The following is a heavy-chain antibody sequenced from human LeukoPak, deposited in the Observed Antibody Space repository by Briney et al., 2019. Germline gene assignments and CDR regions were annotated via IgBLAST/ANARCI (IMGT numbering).Heavy chain of an antibody. D-gene: IGHD4-17*01. CDR1: GGSISSGTW. J-gene: IGHJ4*02. V-gene: IGHV4-4*02. CDR2: IYHSGST. Sequence: SETLSLTCTVSGGSISSGTWWSWVRQPPGKGLEWIGEIYHSGSTNYNPSLKSRATILVDKSRNQFSLKLTSVTAADTAVYYCARNPGSDYPDWWGQGTLVTVSS. CDR3: ARNPGSDYPDW.